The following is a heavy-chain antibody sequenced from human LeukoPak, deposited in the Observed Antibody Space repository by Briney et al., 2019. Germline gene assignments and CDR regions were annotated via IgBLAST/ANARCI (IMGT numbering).Heavy chain of an antibody. CDR1: GFTFSLYT. CDR3: ARDTLGEGEDANYAVYYFDY. V-gene: IGHV3-30*04. CDR2: ISYDGSDK. D-gene: IGHD4/OR15-4a*01. Sequence: GGSLRLSCAASGFTFSLYTMHWVRQAPGKGLEGVAVISYDGSDKYYADSVKGRFTISRDNGKNSLDLQMNSLRADDTAVYYCARDTLGEGEDANYAVYYFDYWGQGTVVTVSS. J-gene: IGHJ4*02.